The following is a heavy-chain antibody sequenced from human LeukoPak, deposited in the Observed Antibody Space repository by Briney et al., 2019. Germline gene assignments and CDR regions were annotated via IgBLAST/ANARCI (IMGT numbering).Heavy chain of an antibody. D-gene: IGHD6-13*01. CDR3: AKDFGKSSSWFDY. CDR1: GFTFDDYA. J-gene: IGHJ5*01. Sequence: GGSLRLSCAASGFTFDDYAMHWVRQAPGKGLEWVSGISWNSGSIGYGDSVKGRFTISRDNTKNSLYLQINSLRAEDTALYYCAKDFGKSSSWFDYWGQGVLVTVSS. V-gene: IGHV3-9*01. CDR2: ISWNSGSI.